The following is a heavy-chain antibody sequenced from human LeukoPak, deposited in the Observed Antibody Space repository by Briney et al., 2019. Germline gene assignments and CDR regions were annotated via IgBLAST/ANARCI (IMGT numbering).Heavy chain of an antibody. Sequence: SETLSLTCTVSGYSINTGQYWGWIRQPPGKGLEWIGYIYYSGSTNYNPSLKSRVTISVDTSKNQFSLKLSSVTAADTAVYYCARHRGIVYSYGSIIDYWGQGTLVTVSS. V-gene: IGHV4-59*08. J-gene: IGHJ4*02. CDR3: ARHRGIVYSYGSIIDY. D-gene: IGHD5-18*01. CDR1: GYSINTGQY. CDR2: IYYSGST.